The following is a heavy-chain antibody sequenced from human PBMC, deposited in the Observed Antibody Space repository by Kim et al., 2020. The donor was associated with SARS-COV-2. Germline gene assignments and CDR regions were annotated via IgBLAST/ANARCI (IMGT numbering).Heavy chain of an antibody. D-gene: IGHD3-10*01. Sequence: SETLSLTCTVSGGSVSSGSYYWSWIRQPPGKGLEWIGYIYYSGSTNYNPSLKSRVTISVDTSKNQFSLKLSSVTAADTAVYYCARGAYYGSGSYYNPQLWGQGTLVTVSS. J-gene: IGHJ4*02. CDR3: ARGAYYGSGSYYNPQL. CDR1: GGSVSSGSYY. V-gene: IGHV4-61*01. CDR2: IYYSGST.